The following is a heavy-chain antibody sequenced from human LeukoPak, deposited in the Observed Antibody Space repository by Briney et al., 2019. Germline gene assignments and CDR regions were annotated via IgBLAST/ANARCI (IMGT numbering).Heavy chain of an antibody. CDR1: GFTFSSYA. D-gene: IGHD3-10*01. Sequence: GRSLRLSCAASGFTFSSYAMHWVRQAPGKGLEWVAVISYDGSNKYYADSVKGRFTISRDNSKNTLYLQMNSLRAEDTAVYYCARGRFGELLFWYYYGMDVCGQGTTVTVSS. V-gene: IGHV3-30*04. CDR3: ARGRFGELLFWYYYGMDV. CDR2: ISYDGSNK. J-gene: IGHJ6*02.